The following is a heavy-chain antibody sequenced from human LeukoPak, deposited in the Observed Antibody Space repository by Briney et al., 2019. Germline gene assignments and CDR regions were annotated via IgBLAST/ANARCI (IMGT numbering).Heavy chain of an antibody. CDR1: GFTFSSYA. J-gene: IGHJ6*03. CDR2: ISGSGGST. Sequence: GGSLRLSCAASGFTFSSYAMSWVRQAPGKGLEWVSAISGSGGSTYYADSVKGRFTISRDNSKNTLYLQMNSLRAEDTAVYYCAKGGYSYGFVYYYMDVWGKGTTVTVSS. CDR3: AKGGYSYGFVYYYMDV. V-gene: IGHV3-23*01. D-gene: IGHD5-18*01.